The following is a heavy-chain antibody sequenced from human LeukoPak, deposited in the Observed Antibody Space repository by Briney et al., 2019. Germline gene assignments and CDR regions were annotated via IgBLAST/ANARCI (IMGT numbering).Heavy chain of an antibody. CDR2: THYNGDT. CDR3: ARHITGSGSAFDH. D-gene: IGHD3-10*01. Sequence: SETLSLTCTVSGTFFSSYFWGWIRQPPGKGLEWIAYTHYNGDTNYNPSLKSRVTISVGPSRNQFSLQLSSVTAADTAVYYCARHITGSGSAFDHWGRGTLVTVSS. V-gene: IGHV4-59*08. J-gene: IGHJ2*01. CDR1: GTFFSSYF.